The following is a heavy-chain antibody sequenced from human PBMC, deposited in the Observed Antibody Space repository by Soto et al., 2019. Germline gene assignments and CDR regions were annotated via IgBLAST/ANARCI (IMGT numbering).Heavy chain of an antibody. CDR2: ISGYNVNT. J-gene: IGHJ6*02. V-gene: IGHV1-18*01. CDR1: GYTFTNYG. CDR3: AREGQAPYYYYGMDV. Sequence: QVQVVQSGDEVKKPGASVKVSCKASGYTFTNYGFSWVRQAPGQGLEWMGWISGYNVNTKYAEKLQGRVTMTTDTSTSTAHMELRSLRSDDTAVYYCAREGQAPYYYYGMDVWGQGTAVTVSS.